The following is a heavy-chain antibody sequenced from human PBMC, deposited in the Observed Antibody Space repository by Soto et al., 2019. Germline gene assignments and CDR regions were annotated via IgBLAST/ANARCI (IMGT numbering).Heavy chain of an antibody. CDR3: ARGEGGYDYPDWFDP. J-gene: IGHJ5*02. CDR1: GGSFSGYY. Sequence: ETLSLTCAVYGGSFSGYYWSCIRQPPGKGLEWIGEINHSGSTNYNPSLKSRVTISVDTSKNQFSLKLSSVTAADTAVYYCARGEGGYDYPDWFDPWGQGTLVTVSS. CDR2: INHSGST. V-gene: IGHV4-34*01. D-gene: IGHD5-12*01.